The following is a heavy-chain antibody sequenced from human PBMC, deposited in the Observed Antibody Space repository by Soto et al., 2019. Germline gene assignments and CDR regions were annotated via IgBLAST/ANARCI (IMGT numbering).Heavy chain of an antibody. V-gene: IGHV4-31*03. CDR3: ARGSGPNDAFDI. J-gene: IGHJ3*02. D-gene: IGHD2-15*01. CDR1: GGSNSRGGFY. CDR2: IYYIGST. Sequence: PLETPFRYCPFSGGSNSRGGFYLAWVPQHPGKGLEWIGYIYYIGSTYYNPSLKSRVTISVDTSKNQFSLILSSVTAADTAVYYCARGSGPNDAFDIWGQGTMVTVSS.